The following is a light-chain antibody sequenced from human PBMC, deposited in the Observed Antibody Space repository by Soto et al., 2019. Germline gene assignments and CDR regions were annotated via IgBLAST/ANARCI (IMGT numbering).Light chain of an antibody. CDR3: QQRSYWTS. Sequence: EIVLTQSPATLSLSPGESATLSCRASQSVSSYLAWYQQKPGQAPRLLIYDASNRATGIPARFSGSGSGTDFTLTISRLEPEDFAIYYCQQRSYWTSFGGGTKVEV. V-gene: IGKV3-11*01. CDR2: DAS. CDR1: QSVSSY. J-gene: IGKJ4*01.